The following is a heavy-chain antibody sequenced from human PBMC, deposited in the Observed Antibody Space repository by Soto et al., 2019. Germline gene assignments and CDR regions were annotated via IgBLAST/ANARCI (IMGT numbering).Heavy chain of an antibody. J-gene: IGHJ4*02. Sequence: TGGSLRLSCAVSGFTVSSNYMSWVRQAPGKGLEWVSVIYSGGSTYYADSVKGRFTISRDNSKNTLYLQVNSLRAEDTAVYYCARDPVGATSGYWGQGTLVTVSS. CDR1: GFTVSSNY. V-gene: IGHV3-66*01. CDR3: ARDPVGATSGY. CDR2: IYSGGST. D-gene: IGHD1-26*01.